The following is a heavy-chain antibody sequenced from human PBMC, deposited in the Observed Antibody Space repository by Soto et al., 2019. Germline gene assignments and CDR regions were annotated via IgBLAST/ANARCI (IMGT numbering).Heavy chain of an antibody. CDR3: RVGVAD. J-gene: IGHJ4*02. V-gene: IGHV3-30*03. CDR1: GFNFSAYG. Sequence: QVQLVESGGGVVQPGRSLRLSCAASGFNFSAYGMHWVRQAPGTGLELVALLSFDASKKNYADSVKGRITTSRDTSRTTLYLQMNSLRVEDTAVYYCRVGVADWGQGTRVTVSS. D-gene: IGHD1-26*01. CDR2: LSFDASKK.